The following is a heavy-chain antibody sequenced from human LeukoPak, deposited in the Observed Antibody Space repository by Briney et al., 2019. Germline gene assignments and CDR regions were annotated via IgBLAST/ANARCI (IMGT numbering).Heavy chain of an antibody. J-gene: IGHJ2*01. CDR3: ARDSGQYWYFDL. Sequence: SETLSLTCTVSGGSISSGSYYWSWIRQPAGKGLEWIGRIYTSGSTNYSPSLKSRVTISVDTSKNQFSLKLSSVTAADTAVYYCARDSGQYWYFDLWGRGTLVTVSS. V-gene: IGHV4-61*02. CDR1: GGSISSGSYY. CDR2: IYTSGST. D-gene: IGHD1-14*01.